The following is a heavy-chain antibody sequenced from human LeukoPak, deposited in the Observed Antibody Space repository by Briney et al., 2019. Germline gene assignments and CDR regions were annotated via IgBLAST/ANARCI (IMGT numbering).Heavy chain of an antibody. J-gene: IGHJ4*02. V-gene: IGHV3-23*01. Sequence: GRSLRLSFAASGFTFGSYSISWVRQAPRKGRELGSSITGSCGRIDYTDPVKGRFTISRDNAKYTLYLQMNSRRAEDTAVDYCAKVGPHYSSGWSIEFDYWGWGTLVTVSS. CDR1: GFTFGSYS. CDR3: AKVGPHYSSGWSIEFDY. CDR2: ITGSCGRI. D-gene: IGHD6-19*01.